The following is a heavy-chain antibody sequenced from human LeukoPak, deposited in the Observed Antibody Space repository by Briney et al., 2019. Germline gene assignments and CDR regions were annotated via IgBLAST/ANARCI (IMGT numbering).Heavy chain of an antibody. CDR1: GGTFSSYA. CDR2: IIPIFGTA. Sequence: GASVKVSCKASGGTFSSYAISWVRQAPGQGLEWMGGIIPIFGTADYAQKFQGRVTITADESTSTAYMELSSLRSEDTAVYYCARDPGTVFDPWGQGTLVTVSS. J-gene: IGHJ5*02. CDR3: ARDPGTVFDP. D-gene: IGHD4-17*01. V-gene: IGHV1-69*13.